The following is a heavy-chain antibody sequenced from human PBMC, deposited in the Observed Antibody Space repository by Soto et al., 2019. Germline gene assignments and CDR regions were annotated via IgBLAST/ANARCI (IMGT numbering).Heavy chain of an antibody. D-gene: IGHD2-2*01. CDR3: ARARDWTRGAFDV. Sequence: QMQLQESGPGGVRPSGTLSLTCTVSGDSITSSNWCNWVRQAPGKGLEWIGEIYQGGTTNYNPSLKSRVTISIDTSKNQFSLSLRSVTAADTAVYYCARARDWTRGAFDVWGQGTLVTVSS. J-gene: IGHJ3*01. CDR1: GDSITSSNW. V-gene: IGHV4-4*02. CDR2: IYQGGTT.